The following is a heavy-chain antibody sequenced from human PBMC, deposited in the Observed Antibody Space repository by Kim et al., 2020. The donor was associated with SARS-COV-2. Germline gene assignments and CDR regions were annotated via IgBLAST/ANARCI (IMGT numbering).Heavy chain of an antibody. CDR2: IYPTGNT. V-gene: IGHV4-4*07. D-gene: IGHD6-6*01. CDR1: GGSISGYY. CDR3: SRGKEYINGRGFDY. Sequence: SETLSLTCTVSGGSISGYYWTWIRQPAGKGLEWIGRIYPTGNTNYNPSLKSRVTMSVDTSKNQFSLKLDSVTAADTAVYYCSRGKEYINGRGFDYWGQGT. J-gene: IGHJ4*02.